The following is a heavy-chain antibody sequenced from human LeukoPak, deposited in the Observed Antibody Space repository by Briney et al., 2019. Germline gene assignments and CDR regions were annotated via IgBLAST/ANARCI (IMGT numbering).Heavy chain of an antibody. Sequence: GGSLRLSCAASGIAFDKNAMRWVRQAPGKDLEWVSGISLDSARIGYTDSVKGRFTISRDNAKNSVYLQINSLKAEDTALYYCVKDMTAGGADVWGKGTTVTVSS. CDR1: GIAFDKNA. CDR3: VKDMTAGGADV. CDR2: ISLDSARI. V-gene: IGHV3-9*01. D-gene: IGHD2-21*02. J-gene: IGHJ6*04.